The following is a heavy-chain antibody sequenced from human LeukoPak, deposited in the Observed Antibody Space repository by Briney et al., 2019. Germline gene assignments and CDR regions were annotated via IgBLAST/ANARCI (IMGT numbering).Heavy chain of an antibody. V-gene: IGHV3-13*01. D-gene: IGHD3-10*01. Sequence: GGSLRLSCAASGFTFSSYDMHWVRQATGKGLEWVSAIGTAGDTYYPGSVKGRFTISRENAKNSLYLQMNSLRAGDTAVYYCARDLPTRFGESYYGMDVWGQGTTVTVSS. CDR3: ARDLPTRFGESYYGMDV. CDR1: GFTFSSYD. CDR2: IGTAGDT. J-gene: IGHJ6*02.